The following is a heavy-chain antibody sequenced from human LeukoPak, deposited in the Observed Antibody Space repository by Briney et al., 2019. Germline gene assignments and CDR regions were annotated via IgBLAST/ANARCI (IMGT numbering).Heavy chain of an antibody. Sequence: ASVKVSCKASGGTFSSYAISWVRQAPGQGLEWMGWISAYNGNTNYAQKLQGRVTMTTDTSTSTAYMELRSLRSDDTAVYYCARAVTTVTTSYFDYWGQGTLVTVSS. D-gene: IGHD4-17*01. V-gene: IGHV1-18*01. J-gene: IGHJ4*02. CDR1: GGTFSSYA. CDR2: ISAYNGNT. CDR3: ARAVTTVTTSYFDY.